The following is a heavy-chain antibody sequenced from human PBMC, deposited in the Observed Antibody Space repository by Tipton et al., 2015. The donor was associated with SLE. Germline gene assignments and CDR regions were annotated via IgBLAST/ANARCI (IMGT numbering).Heavy chain of an antibody. J-gene: IGHJ3*02. Sequence: SLRLSCAASGFTFTYYSVNWVRQAPGKGLGWVSSISSSSNYIYYADSVKGRFTISRDNAKNSLYLQMNSLRAEDTAVYYCARDRLGNSGWFDAFDIWGQGTMVTVSS. CDR1: GFTFTYYS. V-gene: IGHV3-21*03. CDR3: ARDRLGNSGWFDAFDI. D-gene: IGHD6-19*01. CDR2: ISSSSNYI.